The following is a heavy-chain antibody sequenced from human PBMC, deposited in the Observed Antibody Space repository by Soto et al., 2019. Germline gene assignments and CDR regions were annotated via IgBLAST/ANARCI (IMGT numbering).Heavy chain of an antibody. D-gene: IGHD3-22*01. CDR3: ARDLSSGYQTFYFDY. J-gene: IGHJ4*01. CDR1: GYLINGGYS. V-gene: IGHV4-38-2*02. Sequence: SETLSLTCKVSGYLINGGYSLGWIRQSPGKGLEWIGSTSYDGKSYYKPSLKSRVVMSVDLANNQFSLRLRSVTAADTAVYYCARDLSSGYQTFYFDYWGQGTPVTVSS. CDR2: TSYDGKS.